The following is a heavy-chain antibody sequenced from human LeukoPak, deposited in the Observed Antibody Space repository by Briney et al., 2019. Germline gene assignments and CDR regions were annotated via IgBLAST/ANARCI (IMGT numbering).Heavy chain of an antibody. V-gene: IGHV1-8*01. CDR3: ARVPRPETKWSNFDY. CDR2: MNPNSGNT. CDR1: GYTFTSYD. J-gene: IGHJ4*02. D-gene: IGHD2-15*01. Sequence: GASVKVSCKASGYTFTSYDINWVRQATGQGLEWMGWMNPNSGNTGYAQKFQGRVTMTRNTSISTAYMELSSLRSEDTTVYYCARVPRPETKWSNFDYWGRGTLVTVSS.